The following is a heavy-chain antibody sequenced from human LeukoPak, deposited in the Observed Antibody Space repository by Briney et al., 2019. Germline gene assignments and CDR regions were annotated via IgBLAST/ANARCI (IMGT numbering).Heavy chain of an antibody. Sequence: ASVKVPCKASGYTFTSYDINWVRQATGQGLEWMGWMNPNSGNTGYAQKFQGRVTMTRNTSISTAYMELSSLRSEDTAVYYCARQPYDSSGYYVDYWGQGTLVTVSS. CDR1: GYTFTSYD. J-gene: IGHJ4*02. V-gene: IGHV1-8*01. CDR3: ARQPYDSSGYYVDY. D-gene: IGHD3-22*01. CDR2: MNPNSGNT.